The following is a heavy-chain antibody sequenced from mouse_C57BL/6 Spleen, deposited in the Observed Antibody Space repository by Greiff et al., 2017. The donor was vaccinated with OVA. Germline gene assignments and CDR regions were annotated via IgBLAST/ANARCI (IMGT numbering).Heavy chain of an antibody. D-gene: IGHD2-5*01. CDR2: IDPSDSYT. V-gene: IGHV1-59*01. J-gene: IGHJ4*01. CDR1: GYTFTSYW. CDR3: ARVDSNYEAMDY. Sequence: QVQLKQPGAELVRPGTSVKLSCKASGYTFTSYWMHWVKQRPGQGLEWIGVIDPSDSYTKYNQKFKGKATLTVDTSSSTAYMQLSSLTSEDSAVYYCARVDSNYEAMDYWGQGTSVTVSS.